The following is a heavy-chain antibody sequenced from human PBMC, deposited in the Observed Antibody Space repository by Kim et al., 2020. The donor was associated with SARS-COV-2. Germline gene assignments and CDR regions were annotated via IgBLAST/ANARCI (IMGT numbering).Heavy chain of an antibody. D-gene: IGHD3-3*01. Sequence: GRFTISRDNSKNTLYLQMNSLRAEDTAVYYCAKRRVFDFWSGYYTGSFDYWGQGTLVTVSS. V-gene: IGHV3-23*01. CDR3: AKRRVFDFWSGYYTGSFDY. J-gene: IGHJ4*02.